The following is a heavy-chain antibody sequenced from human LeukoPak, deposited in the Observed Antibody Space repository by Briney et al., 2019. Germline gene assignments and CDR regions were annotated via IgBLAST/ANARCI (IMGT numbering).Heavy chain of an antibody. CDR2: ISGSGGST. D-gene: IGHD5-18*01. J-gene: IGHJ4*02. CDR3: ARDMGYSYGQSFDY. CDR1: GFTFSSYA. V-gene: IGHV3-23*01. Sequence: GGSLRLSCAASGFTFSSYAMSWVRQAPGKGLEWVSAISGSGGSTYYADSVKGRFTISRDNSKNTLYLQMNSLRAEDTAVYYCARDMGYSYGQSFDYWGQGTLVTVSS.